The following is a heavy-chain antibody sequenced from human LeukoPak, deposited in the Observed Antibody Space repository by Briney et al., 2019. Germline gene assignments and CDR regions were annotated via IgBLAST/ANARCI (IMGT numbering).Heavy chain of an antibody. Sequence: GGSLRLSCAASEFSVGSNYMTWVRQTPGKGLEWVSLIYSGGSTYYADSVKGRFTISRDNSKNTMYLQMNSLRAEDTAVYYCAKRIQSAMAMGYWGQGTLITVSS. CDR2: IYSGGST. CDR1: EFSVGSNY. CDR3: AKRIQSAMAMGY. D-gene: IGHD5-18*01. V-gene: IGHV3-53*01. J-gene: IGHJ4*02.